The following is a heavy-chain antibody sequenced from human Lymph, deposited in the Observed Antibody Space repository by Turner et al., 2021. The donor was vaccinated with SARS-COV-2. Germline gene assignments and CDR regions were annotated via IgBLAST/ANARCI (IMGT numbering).Heavy chain of an antibody. D-gene: IGHD3-3*01. CDR1: GYTFTAYY. V-gene: IGHV1-2*02. J-gene: IGHJ6*02. CDR2: INPNSGGT. Sequence: QVQLVQSGAEAKKPGASVTVSCKASGYTFTAYYMHWVRHAPGQGLEWMGWINPNSGGTSYAQKCQGRVTMTRNTSISTAYMELSRLRSDDTAVYYGAREVERYNEFWSGYSGGYGLDVWGQGTTVTVSS. CDR3: AREVERYNEFWSGYSGGYGLDV.